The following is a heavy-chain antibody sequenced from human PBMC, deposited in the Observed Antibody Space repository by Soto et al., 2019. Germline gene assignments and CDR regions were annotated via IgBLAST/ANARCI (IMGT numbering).Heavy chain of an antibody. J-gene: IGHJ6*02. CDR3: AIAGRHIYYQGLDV. CDR2: ISGTGDTK. CDR1: GFFFSDYY. D-gene: IGHD3-10*01. Sequence: GGSLRLSCAASGFFFSDYYLSWIRQAPGKGLECVAYISGTGDTKYIADSVKGRFSVSRDNPKNSLFLQMTSLRADDAAVYSCAIAGRHIYYQGLDVWGQGTTVTVSS. V-gene: IGHV3-11*01.